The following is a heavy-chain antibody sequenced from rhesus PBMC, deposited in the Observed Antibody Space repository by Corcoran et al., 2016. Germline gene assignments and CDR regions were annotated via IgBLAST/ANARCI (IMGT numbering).Heavy chain of an antibody. CDR2: IYGSSGCT. CDR3: GSGSWNWVLDS. V-gene: IGHV4-76*01. D-gene: IGHD6-25*01. Sequence: QVQLQESGPGVVKPSETLSLTCAVSGGSISGGYDWSWIRQPPGKGLEWIGYIYGSSGCTNYNPSLNNRVTISKDASKNVFSLKLSSVTAADTAVYYCGSGSWNWVLDSWGQGVVVTVSS. J-gene: IGHJ6*01. CDR1: GGSISGGYD.